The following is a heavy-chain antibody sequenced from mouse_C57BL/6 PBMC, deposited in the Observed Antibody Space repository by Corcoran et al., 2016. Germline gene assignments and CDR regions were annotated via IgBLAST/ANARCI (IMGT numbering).Heavy chain of an antibody. CDR1: GYTFTSYG. Sequence: QVQLQQSGAELARPGASVKLSCKASGYTFTSYGISWVKQRTGQGLEWIGEIYPRSGNTYYNEKFKGKATLTADKSSSTAYMELRSLTSEDSAVYFCAREDYYGSRGAMDYWGQGTSVTVSS. D-gene: IGHD1-1*01. CDR3: AREDYYGSRGAMDY. J-gene: IGHJ4*01. CDR2: IYPRSGNT. V-gene: IGHV1-81*01.